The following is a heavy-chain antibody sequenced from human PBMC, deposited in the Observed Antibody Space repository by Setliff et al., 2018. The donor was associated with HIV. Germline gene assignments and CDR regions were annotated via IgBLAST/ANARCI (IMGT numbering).Heavy chain of an antibody. CDR1: GYSFTSYW. Sequence: GESLKISCKSSGYSFTSYWIGWVRQMPGKGLEWMGIIYPDDSDTRYSPSFQGQVTISADKPISTAYLQWSSLKASDTAMYYCARGPLSSLWTGFYTGAFDIWGQGTMVTVSS. D-gene: IGHD3-3*01. CDR2: IYPDDSDT. V-gene: IGHV5-51*04. J-gene: IGHJ3*02. CDR3: ARGPLSSLWTGFYTGAFDI.